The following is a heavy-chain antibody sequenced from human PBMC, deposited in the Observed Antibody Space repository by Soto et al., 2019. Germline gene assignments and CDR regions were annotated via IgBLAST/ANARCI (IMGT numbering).Heavy chain of an antibody. CDR1: GYSFTSYW. V-gene: IGHV5-10-1*01. D-gene: IGHD6-6*01. J-gene: IGHJ6*02. CDR2: IDPSISYT. CDR3: ARGRKYSSSPYYYYGMDV. Sequence: GESLKISCKGSGYSFTSYWISWVRQMPGKGLEWMGRIDPSISYTNYSPSFQGHVTISADKSISTAYLQWSSLKASDTAMYYCARGRKYSSSPYYYYGMDVWGQGTTVTVSS.